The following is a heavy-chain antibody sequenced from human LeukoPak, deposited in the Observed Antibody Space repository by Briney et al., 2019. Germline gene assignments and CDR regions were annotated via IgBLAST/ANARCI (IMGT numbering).Heavy chain of an antibody. CDR2: ISSSSSYI. J-gene: IGHJ4*02. V-gene: IGHV3-21*04. CDR3: ARDFLNYDSSGLPGN. Sequence: PGGSLRLSCAASGFTFSSYSMNWVRQAPGKGLEWVSSISSSSSYIYYADSVKGRFTISRDNAKNSLYLQMNSLRAEDTALYHCARDFLNYDSSGLPGNWGQGTLVTVSS. D-gene: IGHD3-22*01. CDR1: GFTFSSYS.